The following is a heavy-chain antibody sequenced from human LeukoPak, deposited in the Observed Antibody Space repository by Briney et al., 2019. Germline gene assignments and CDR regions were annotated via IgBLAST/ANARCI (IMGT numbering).Heavy chain of an antibody. Sequence: PGGSLRLSCVGSGFHFRTYNMSWVRQAPGKGLEWVSVIYIGGTTYYADSVKGRFTISRDNSKNTLYLQMDSLRAEDTAVYYCARDSQTLVGAPYGAFFDFWGLGTLVTVS. CDR3: ARDSQTLVGAPYGAFFDF. J-gene: IGHJ4*02. CDR1: GFHFRTYN. CDR2: IYIGGTT. V-gene: IGHV3-66*01. D-gene: IGHD1-26*01.